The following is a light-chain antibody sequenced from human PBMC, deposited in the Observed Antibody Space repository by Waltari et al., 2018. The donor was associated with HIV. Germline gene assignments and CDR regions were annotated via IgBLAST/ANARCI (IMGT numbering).Light chain of an antibody. CDR3: QAWDTTTVV. Sequence: SYELTQSPSVSVSPGKTASITCSGDKLGDKYACWYQQKPGQSPVLVIYEDSKRPSGIPERFSGSNSGNTATLTISGTQAMDEADYYCQAWDTTTVVFGGGTKLTVL. CDR1: KLGDKY. CDR2: EDS. V-gene: IGLV3-1*01. J-gene: IGLJ2*01.